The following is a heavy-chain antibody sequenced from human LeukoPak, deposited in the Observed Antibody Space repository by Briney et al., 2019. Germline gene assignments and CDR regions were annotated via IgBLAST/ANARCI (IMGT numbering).Heavy chain of an antibody. J-gene: IGHJ3*02. Sequence: GASVKVSCKASGYTFTGYYMHWVRQAPGQGLEWVGRINPNSGGTNYAQKFQGRVTMTRDTSISTAYMELSRLRSDDTAVHYCARGSYYDFWSGYFPDAFDIWGQGTMVTVSS. CDR2: INPNSGGT. CDR3: ARGSYYDFWSGYFPDAFDI. D-gene: IGHD3-3*01. V-gene: IGHV1-2*06. CDR1: GYTFTGYY.